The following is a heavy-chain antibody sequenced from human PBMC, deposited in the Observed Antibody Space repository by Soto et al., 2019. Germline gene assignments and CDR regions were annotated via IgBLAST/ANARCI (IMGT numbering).Heavy chain of an antibody. J-gene: IGHJ4*02. CDR1: GVSIISYY. Sequence: ASETLSLTCTVSGVSIISYYWNWIRQPPGKGLEWIGYIYYSGSTNYNPSLKSRVTISVDTSKNQFSLKMSSVTAADTAVYFCARLFRGYEGPNFDYWGQGTLVTVSS. V-gene: IGHV4-59*08. CDR2: IYYSGST. D-gene: IGHD5-12*01. CDR3: ARLFRGYEGPNFDY.